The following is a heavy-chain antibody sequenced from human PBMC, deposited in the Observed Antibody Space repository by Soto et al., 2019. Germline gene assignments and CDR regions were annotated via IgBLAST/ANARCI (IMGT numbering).Heavy chain of an antibody. CDR3: ARLTPHYDFWSGYWQYYYYGMDV. V-gene: IGHV1-46*01. CDR2: INPNGGST. D-gene: IGHD3-3*01. Sequence: ASVKVSCKASGYTFSSYYIHCARQAPGQGLEWIGIINPNGGSTNYAQNFKGRLTVTRDTSTATVYMDLSALTSDDTAMYYCARLTPHYDFWSGYWQYYYYGMDVWGQGTTVTVSS. J-gene: IGHJ6*02. CDR1: GYTFSSYY.